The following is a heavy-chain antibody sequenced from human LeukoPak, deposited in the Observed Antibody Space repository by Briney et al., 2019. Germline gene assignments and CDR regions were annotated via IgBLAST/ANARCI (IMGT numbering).Heavy chain of an antibody. Sequence: GGSLRLSCAASGSTFSSYSMNWVRQAPGKGLEWVSSISSSSSYIYYADSVKGRFTISRDNAKNSLYLQMNSLRAEDTAVYYCARDCSSTSCYTRLGYYYYYMDVWGKGTTVTVSS. CDR2: ISSSSSYI. D-gene: IGHD2-2*02. CDR1: GSTFSSYS. CDR3: ARDCSSTSCYTRLGYYYYYMDV. V-gene: IGHV3-21*01. J-gene: IGHJ6*03.